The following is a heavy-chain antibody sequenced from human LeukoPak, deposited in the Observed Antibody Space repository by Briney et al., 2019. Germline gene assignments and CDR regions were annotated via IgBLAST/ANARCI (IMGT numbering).Heavy chain of an antibody. J-gene: IGHJ4*02. Sequence: PGGSLRLSCVASGFTFSDSPMHWVRQASGEGLEWVGLIRSKPNSYATTYAASVKGRFTISRDDSKNTAYLQMNSLRAEDTAVYYCAKDQDTDFWSGYFDYWGQGTLVTVSS. CDR2: IRSKPNSYAT. V-gene: IGHV3-73*01. CDR3: AKDQDTDFWSGYFDY. D-gene: IGHD3-3*01. CDR1: GFTFSDSP.